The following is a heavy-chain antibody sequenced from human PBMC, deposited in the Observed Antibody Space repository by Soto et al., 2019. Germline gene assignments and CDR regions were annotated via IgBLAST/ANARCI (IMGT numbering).Heavy chain of an antibody. V-gene: IGHV4-30-4*08. D-gene: IGHD4-17*01. J-gene: IGHJ4*02. CDR1: GSSISDEYH. CDR3: ARKPTVTTTRRFLDS. CDR2: ISYTGTT. Sequence: PSETLSLTCTVSGSSISDEYHWTWIRQSPAKGLEWIGYISYTGTTYYNPSLQGRVSISADTSKNQFSLRMASVTAADTAVYYCARKPTVTTTRRFLDSWGQGSLVTVSS.